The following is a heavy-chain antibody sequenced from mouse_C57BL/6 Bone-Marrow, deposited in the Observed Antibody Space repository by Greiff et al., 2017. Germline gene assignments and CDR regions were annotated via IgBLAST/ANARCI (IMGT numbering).Heavy chain of an antibody. CDR2: IRNTAKNHAT. D-gene: IGHD2-3*01. V-gene: IGHV6-6*01. CDR3: TNRDGYAY. CDR1: GFTISDAW. Sequence: EVKLVESGGGLVQPGGSMKLSCAASGFTISDAWMDWVRPSPEKGLEWVAEIRNTAKNHATYYAESVKGRFTSSRDDSKSSVYLQMNSLRAEDADIYYCTNRDGYAYWGQGTLVTVSA. J-gene: IGHJ3*01.